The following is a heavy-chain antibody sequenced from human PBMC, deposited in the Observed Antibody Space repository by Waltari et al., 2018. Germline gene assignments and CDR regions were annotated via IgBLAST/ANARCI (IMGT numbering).Heavy chain of an antibody. CDR3: ERAACSTTSCYFDY. J-gene: IGHJ4*02. D-gene: IGHD2-2*01. Sequence: QVRLIQSGPEVKKTGSPVKVSCTASGCTFKNYARSWVRQVPGQGVEWMGRIVPMRDTPTYAQKFRERVTITAEKSTRTAYMELRSLRSDDTAVYYCERAACSTTSCYFDYWGQGTLVNVSS. CDR2: IVPMRDTP. CDR1: GCTFKNYA. V-gene: IGHV1-69*04.